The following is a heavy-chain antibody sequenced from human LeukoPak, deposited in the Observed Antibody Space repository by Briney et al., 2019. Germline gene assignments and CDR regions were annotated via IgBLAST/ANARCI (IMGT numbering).Heavy chain of an antibody. CDR3: ARVWSVAGPGY. CDR2: INPNSGGT. Sequence: ASVKVSCKASGYTFTSYAMNWVRQTPGQGLEWMGWINPNSGGTNYAQRFQGRVTMTRDTSISTAYMELSRLRSDDTAVYYCARVWSVAGPGYWGQGTLVTVSS. CDR1: GYTFTSYA. D-gene: IGHD6-19*01. V-gene: IGHV1-2*02. J-gene: IGHJ4*01.